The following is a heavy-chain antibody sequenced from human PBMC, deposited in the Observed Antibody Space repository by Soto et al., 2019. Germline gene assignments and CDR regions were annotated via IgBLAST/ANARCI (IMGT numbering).Heavy chain of an antibody. CDR2: ITYDARNK. CDR3: AKDPSSGYSPGFGMDV. D-gene: IGHD6-19*01. J-gene: IGHJ6*02. V-gene: IGHV3-30*18. CDR1: GFTFSDHG. Sequence: QGQLVESGGGVVQPGRSLRLSCAASGFTFSDHGMHWVRQAPGKGLEWVAAITYDARNKWYADSVKGRFTISSDNSKDTVYLQMSGLRGDDTAVYYCAKDPSSGYSPGFGMDVWGQGTTVIVSS.